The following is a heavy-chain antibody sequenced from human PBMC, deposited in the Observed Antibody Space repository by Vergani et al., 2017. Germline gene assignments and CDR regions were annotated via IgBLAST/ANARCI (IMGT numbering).Heavy chain of an antibody. CDR3: ARDIDWIYYYYYMDV. CDR2: ISSSSSTL. J-gene: IGHJ6*03. Sequence: EVQLVESGGGLVQPGGSLRLSCAASGFTFSSYSMNWVRQAPGKGLEWVSYISSSSSTLYYADSVKGRFTISRDNAKNSLYLQMNSLRAEDTAVYYCARDIDWIYYYYYMDVWGKGTTVTVSS. D-gene: IGHD3-9*01. CDR1: GFTFSSYS. V-gene: IGHV3-48*01.